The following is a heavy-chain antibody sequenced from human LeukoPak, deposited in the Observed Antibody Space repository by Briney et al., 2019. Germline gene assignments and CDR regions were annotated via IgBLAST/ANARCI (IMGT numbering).Heavy chain of an antibody. CDR2: INPSGGST. CDR1: GYTFTSYY. J-gene: IGHJ5*02. CDR3: ARDQSGEWELLSGWWFDP. D-gene: IGHD1-26*01. V-gene: IGHV1-46*01. Sequence: ASVKVSCKASGYTFTSYYMHWVRQAPGQGLEWMGIINPSGGSTSYAQKFQGRVTMTRDVSTSTVYMELSSLRSEDTAVYYCARDQSGEWELLSGWWFDPWGQGTLVTVSS.